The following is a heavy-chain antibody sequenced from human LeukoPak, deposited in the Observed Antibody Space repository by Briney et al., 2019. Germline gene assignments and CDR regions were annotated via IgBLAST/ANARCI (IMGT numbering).Heavy chain of an antibody. J-gene: IGHJ4*02. V-gene: IGHV3-21*01. CDR3: ARALYFSAGVFDY. CDR1: GFTFSSYE. D-gene: IGHD2-21*01. CDR2: ISSSSSYI. Sequence: GGSLRLSCAASGFTFSSYEMNWVRQAPGKGLEWVSSISSSSSYIYYADSVKGRFTISRDNAKNSLYLQMNSLRAEDTAVYYCARALYFSAGVFDYWGQGTLVTVSS.